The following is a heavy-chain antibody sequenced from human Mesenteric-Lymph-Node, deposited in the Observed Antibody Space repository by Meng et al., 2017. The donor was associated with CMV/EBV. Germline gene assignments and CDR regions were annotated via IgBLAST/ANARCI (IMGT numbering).Heavy chain of an antibody. D-gene: IGHD4-23*01. CDR3: ARHQRWLKSEGGFNY. V-gene: IGHV4-34*01. CDR2: INQSGST. J-gene: IGHJ4*02. Sequence: VNLHRWVAGRLMPYETTFCSAPVFGGSFSGYYWSWIRQPPGKGLEWIGEINQSGSTNYNPSLKSRVTISVDTSKNQFSLKLSSVTAADTAVYYCARHQRWLKSEGGFNYWGQGTPVTVSS. CDR1: GGSFSGYY.